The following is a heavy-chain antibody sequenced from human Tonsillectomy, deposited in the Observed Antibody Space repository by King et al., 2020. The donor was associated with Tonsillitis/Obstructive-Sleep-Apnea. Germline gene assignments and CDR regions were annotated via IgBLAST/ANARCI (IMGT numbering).Heavy chain of an antibody. CDR3: ARESHLLTIFGVVTQPIGY. CDR1: GFTFSSYS. D-gene: IGHD3-3*01. V-gene: IGHV3-21*01. Sequence: QLVQSGGGLVKPGGSLRLSCAASGFTFSSYSMNLVRQAPWKGLEWVSSISSSSSYIYYADSVKGRFTISRDNAKNSLYLQMNSLRAEDTAVYYCARESHLLTIFGVVTQPIGYWGQGTLVTVSS. CDR2: ISSSSSYI. J-gene: IGHJ4*02.